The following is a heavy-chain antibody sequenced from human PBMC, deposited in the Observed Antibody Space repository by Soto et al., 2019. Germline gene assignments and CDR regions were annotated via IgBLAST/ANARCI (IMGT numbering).Heavy chain of an antibody. CDR3: ARADRTLVTSYGLDV. CDR1: GGSFSGFY. V-gene: IGHV4-34*01. D-gene: IGHD2-21*02. CDR2: INHSGTT. J-gene: IGHJ6*02. Sequence: SETLSLTCAVSGGSFSGFYWTWIRQPPGEGLKWIGEINHSGTTNFNPSLRSRLTISLDSSKKHFSLKLTSMTAADAAVYYCARADRTLVTSYGLDVWGQGTTVTVSS.